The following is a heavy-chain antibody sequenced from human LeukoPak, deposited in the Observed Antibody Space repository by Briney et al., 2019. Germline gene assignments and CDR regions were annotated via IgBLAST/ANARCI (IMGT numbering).Heavy chain of an antibody. D-gene: IGHD3-9*01. J-gene: IGHJ4*02. Sequence: ASVKVSCKTSGGTFSSYAISWVRQAPGQGLEWMGGIIPIFGTANYAQKFQGRVTITADESTSTAYMELSSLRSEDTAVYYCARGEGGFDWLLYFDYWGQGTLVTVSS. CDR1: GGTFSSYA. CDR3: ARGEGGFDWLLYFDY. CDR2: IIPIFGTA. V-gene: IGHV1-69*13.